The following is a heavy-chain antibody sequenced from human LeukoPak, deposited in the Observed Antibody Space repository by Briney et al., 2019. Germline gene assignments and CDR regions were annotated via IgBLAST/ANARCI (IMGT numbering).Heavy chain of an antibody. CDR1: GYTFTGYY. J-gene: IGHJ4*02. Sequence: ASVKVSCKASGYTFTGYYMHWVRQAPGQGLEWMGRINPNSGGTNYAQKFQGRVTMTRDTSISTAYMELSRLRFDDTAVYYGAREAGGTWGATDYWGQGTLVTVSS. D-gene: IGHD1-26*01. CDR2: INPNSGGT. CDR3: AREAGGTWGATDY. V-gene: IGHV1-2*06.